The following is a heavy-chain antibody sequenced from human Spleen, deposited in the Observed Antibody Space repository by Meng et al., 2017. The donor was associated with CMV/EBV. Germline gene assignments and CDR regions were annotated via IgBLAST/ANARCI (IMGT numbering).Heavy chain of an antibody. CDR1: GGSFSGYY. D-gene: IGHD3-10*01. V-gene: IGHV4-34*01. J-gene: IGHJ4*02. Sequence: SQTLSLTCAVYGGSFSGYYWSWIRQPPGKGLEWIGEISHTGGTNYNPSLKSRVTISVDTSKNQFSLKLSSVTAADTAVYYCARHRVWVRGVIANYFDYWGQGTLVTVSS. CDR2: ISHTGGT. CDR3: ARHRVWVRGVIANYFDY.